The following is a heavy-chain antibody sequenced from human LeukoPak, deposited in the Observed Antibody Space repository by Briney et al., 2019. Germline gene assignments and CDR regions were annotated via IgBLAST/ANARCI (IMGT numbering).Heavy chain of an antibody. D-gene: IGHD2-8*02. Sequence: GGSLRLSCTVSGFTFSQYWMRWVRQAPAKGLEWVASIDKDGSEKRYVESVKGRFTISRDNARNSVYLQMTSLGAEDTAVYYCATYTQYFGAPGTGYWGQGALVTVSS. V-gene: IGHV3-7*01. CDR1: GFTFSQYW. CDR2: IDKDGSEK. CDR3: ATYTQYFGAPGTGY. J-gene: IGHJ4*02.